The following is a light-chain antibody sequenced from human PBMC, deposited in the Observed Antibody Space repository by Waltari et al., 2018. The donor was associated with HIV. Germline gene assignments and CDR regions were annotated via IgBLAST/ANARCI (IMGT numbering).Light chain of an antibody. CDR2: DVT. CDR1: TSDIGGYNY. V-gene: IGLV2-8*01. Sequence: QSALTQPPSASGSPGQSVTISCTGTTSDIGGYNYVSWYQQHPGEAPRLIIYDVTKRTSGSPDRFSGSKYANTASLTVSGLQAEDETEYYCNSYAGSSKSYVFGTGTKVTVL. J-gene: IGLJ1*01. CDR3: NSYAGSSKSYV.